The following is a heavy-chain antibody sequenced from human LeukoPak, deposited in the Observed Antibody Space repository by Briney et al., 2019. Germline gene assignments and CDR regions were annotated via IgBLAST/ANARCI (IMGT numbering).Heavy chain of an antibody. CDR3: AREFLNGFDI. Sequence: SETLSLTCTVSGGSISSSSYYWGWIRQPPGKGLEWIGSIYYSGSTYYNPSLKSRVTISVDTSKNQFSLKLSSVTAADTAVYYCAREFLNGFDIWGQGTMVTVSS. J-gene: IGHJ3*02. CDR1: GGSISSSSYY. CDR2: IYYSGST. V-gene: IGHV4-39*02.